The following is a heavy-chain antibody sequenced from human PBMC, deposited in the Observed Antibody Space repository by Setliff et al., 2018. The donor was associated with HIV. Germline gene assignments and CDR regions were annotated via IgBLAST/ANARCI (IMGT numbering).Heavy chain of an antibody. Sequence: ASVKVSCKASGYTFTTYGITWVRQAPGQGLEWMGWIGTDNGNTNYAQKFQGRVTMTTDTSTSTVYMELRSLRSDDTAVYYCARDRGVYCRSTNCYSPVDAFDIWGQGTMVTVSS. J-gene: IGHJ3*02. V-gene: IGHV1-18*01. CDR1: GYTFTTYG. CDR2: IGTDNGNT. CDR3: ARDRGVYCRSTNCYSPVDAFDI. D-gene: IGHD2-2*01.